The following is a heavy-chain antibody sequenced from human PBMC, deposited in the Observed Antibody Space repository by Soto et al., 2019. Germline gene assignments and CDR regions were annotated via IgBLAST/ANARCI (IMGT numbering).Heavy chain of an antibody. V-gene: IGHV3-30-3*01. Sequence: GSLRLACAASGXTLSSYSMHWVRQAPGRGLEVVAVISYDGSNKYYADSVKGRFTIYRDNSKNTLYLQMNSLRAEDTAVYYCARVANWNYGGAYYYYGMDVWGQGTMVTVS. CDR2: ISYDGSNK. CDR3: ARVANWNYGGAYYYYGMDV. J-gene: IGHJ6*02. D-gene: IGHD1-7*01. CDR1: GXTLSSYS.